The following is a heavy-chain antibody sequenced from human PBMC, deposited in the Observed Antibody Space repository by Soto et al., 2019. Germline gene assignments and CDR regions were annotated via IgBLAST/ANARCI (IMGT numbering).Heavy chain of an antibody. V-gene: IGHV3-23*01. CDR1: GFTFSSYS. CDR2: ISGSGDST. CDR3: AKETLGYCSSGSCRIDY. Sequence: GGSLRLSCAASGFTFSSYSMNWVRQAPGKGLEWVSTISGSGDSTYYADSVKGRFTISRGNSKNTLYLQMNSLRAGDTAVYYCAKETLGYCSSGSCRIDYWGQGTLVTVSS. D-gene: IGHD2-15*01. J-gene: IGHJ4*02.